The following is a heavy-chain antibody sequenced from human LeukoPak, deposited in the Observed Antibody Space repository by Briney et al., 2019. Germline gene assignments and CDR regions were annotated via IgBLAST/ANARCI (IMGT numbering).Heavy chain of an antibody. Sequence: GGSLRLSCAASGFTFSDYYMSWIRQAPGKGLEWVSYISGSGSTIYYADSVKGRFTISRDNAKNSLYLQMNSLRAEDTAVYYCTSRPLLSYYGSGRTRSDYWGQGTLVTVSS. CDR3: TSRPLLSYYGSGRTRSDY. V-gene: IGHV3-11*01. J-gene: IGHJ4*02. CDR1: GFTFSDYY. D-gene: IGHD3-10*01. CDR2: ISGSGSTI.